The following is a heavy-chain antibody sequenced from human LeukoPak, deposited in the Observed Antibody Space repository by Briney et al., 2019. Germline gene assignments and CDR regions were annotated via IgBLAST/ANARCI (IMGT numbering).Heavy chain of an antibody. CDR1: EFSVGSNY. CDR3: ARDLVVVPDY. Sequence: GGSLRLSCAASEFSVGSNYMTWVRQAPGKGLEWVSSISSSSSYIYYADSVKGRFTISRDNAKNSLYLQMNSLRAEDTAVYYCARDLVVVPDYWGQGTLVTVSS. V-gene: IGHV3-21*01. CDR2: ISSSSSYI. D-gene: IGHD3-22*01. J-gene: IGHJ4*02.